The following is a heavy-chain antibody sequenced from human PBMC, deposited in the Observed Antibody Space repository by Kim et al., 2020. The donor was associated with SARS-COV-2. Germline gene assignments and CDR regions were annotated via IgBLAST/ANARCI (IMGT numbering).Heavy chain of an antibody. J-gene: IGHJ4*02. Sequence: GGSLRLSCVASGFTFSSRAMRWVRQTPEKGLEWVASINNGGNPYYADSVQGRFTVSRDITKATLYLQMNSLRAEDSALYYCAKDHPSSGWPAFDSWGQGT. D-gene: IGHD6-19*01. CDR3: AKDHPSSGWPAFDS. CDR2: INNGGNP. V-gene: IGHV3-23*01. CDR1: GFTFSSRA.